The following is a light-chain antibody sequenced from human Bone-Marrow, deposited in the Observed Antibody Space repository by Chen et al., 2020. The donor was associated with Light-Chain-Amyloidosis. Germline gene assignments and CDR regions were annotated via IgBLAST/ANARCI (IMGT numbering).Light chain of an antibody. CDR3: QSADSSGTYEVI. CDR2: RDT. V-gene: IGLV3-25*03. Sequence: SYQLTHPPSVAVSPRQTASITRSGDDLPTKYAYWYQQKPGQAPVLVIHRDTERPSGISERFSGSSSGTTATLTISGVQAEDEADYHCQSADSSGTYEVIFGGGTKLTVL. CDR1: DLPTKY. J-gene: IGLJ2*01.